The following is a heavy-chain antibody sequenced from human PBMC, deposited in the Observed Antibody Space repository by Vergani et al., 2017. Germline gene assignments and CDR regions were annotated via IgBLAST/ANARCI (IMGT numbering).Heavy chain of an antibody. D-gene: IGHD3-9*01. V-gene: IGHV4-31*03. CDR2: IYYSGST. Sequence: QVQLQESGPGLVKPSQTLSLTCTVSGGSISSGSYYWSWIRQHPGKGLEWIGYIYYSGSTYYNPSLKSRVTISVDTSKNQFSLKLSSVTAADTAVYYCARGSRGYDILTGYYTAYYFDYWGQGTLVTVSS. CDR3: ARGSRGYDILTGYYTAYYFDY. J-gene: IGHJ4*02. CDR1: GGSISSGSYY.